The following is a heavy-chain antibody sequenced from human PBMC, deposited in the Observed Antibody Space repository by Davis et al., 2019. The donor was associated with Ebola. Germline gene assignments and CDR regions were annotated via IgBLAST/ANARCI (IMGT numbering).Heavy chain of an antibody. CDR2: IPYDGSHN. CDR3: AGNYAKSAFDM. CDR1: GFTFTNYD. J-gene: IGHJ3*02. Sequence: PGGSLRPSCAASGFTFTNYDMHWVRQAPGKGLEWVAVIPYDGSHNFYADSVKDRFTVSRDDSKNTLYLQMNSLRLEDTAVYYCAGNYAKSAFDMWGPGTMVTVSS. D-gene: IGHD3-16*01. V-gene: IGHV3-30*03.